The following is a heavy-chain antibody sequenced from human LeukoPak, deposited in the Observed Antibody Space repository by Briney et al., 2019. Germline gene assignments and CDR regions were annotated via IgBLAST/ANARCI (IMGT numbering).Heavy chain of an antibody. CDR2: ISSSSSYI. CDR1: GFTFSSYS. V-gene: IGHV3-21*01. Sequence: ESLRLSCAASGFTFSSYSLNWIRQAPGKGLEWVSSISSSSSYIYYTDSVKGRFTISRDNAKNSLYLQMNSLRAEDTAVYYCARDYEGVFDYWGQGTLVTVSS. D-gene: IGHD5-12*01. CDR3: ARDYEGVFDY. J-gene: IGHJ4*02.